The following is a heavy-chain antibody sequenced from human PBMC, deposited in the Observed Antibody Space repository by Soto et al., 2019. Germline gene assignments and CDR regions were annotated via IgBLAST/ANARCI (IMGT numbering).Heavy chain of an antibody. V-gene: IGHV1-18*01. J-gene: IGHJ6*02. Sequence: QGQLVQSGPEAKKPGASVKVSCKASGYTFSRYGISWVRQAPGQGLEWMGWISGYNGDTKYAQKVQGRVTMTIDTSTYTAYIELRSLTSDATPIYYCANNRHPPYSYSAMHLWGQVTTVTVSS. CDR3: ANNRHPPYSYSAMHL. CDR1: GYTFSRYG. CDR2: ISGYNGDT.